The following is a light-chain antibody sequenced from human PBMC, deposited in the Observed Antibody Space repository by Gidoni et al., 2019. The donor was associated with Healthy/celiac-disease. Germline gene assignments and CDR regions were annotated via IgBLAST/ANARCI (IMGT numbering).Light chain of an antibody. CDR3: QKRSNWPLT. CDR2: DAS. J-gene: IGKJ4*01. CDR1: QSVSSY. V-gene: IGKV3-11*01. Sequence: EIVLTQSPATLSLSPGERATLSCRASQSVSSYLAWYQHKPGQAPRLLIYDASNRATGIPARFSGSGSGTDFTITISSLEPEDFEVYYCQKRSNWPLTFGGXTKVEIK.